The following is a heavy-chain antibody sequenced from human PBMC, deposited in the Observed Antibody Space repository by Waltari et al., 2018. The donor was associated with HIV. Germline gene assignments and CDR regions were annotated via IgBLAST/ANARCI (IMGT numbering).Heavy chain of an antibody. CDR1: GFTFSSHW. CDR2: ISNDASTT. CDR3: ARRRDYGGSYAFDI. D-gene: IGHD4-17*01. J-gene: IGHJ3*02. Sequence: EVQLVESGGGLVQPGGSLSLSCAASGFTFSSHWMHWVSQAPGKGLMWVSLISNDASTTIYADSVRGRFTISRDNAKNTLYLQMNSLRAEDTAVYYCARRRDYGGSYAFDIWGQGTMVTVSP. V-gene: IGHV3-74*01.